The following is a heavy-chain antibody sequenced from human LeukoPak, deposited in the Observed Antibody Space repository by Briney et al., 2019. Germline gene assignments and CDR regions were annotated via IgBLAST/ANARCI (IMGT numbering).Heavy chain of an antibody. CDR1: GYTFTSYY. J-gene: IGHJ4*02. Sequence: GASVKVSRKASGYTFTSYYMHWVRQAPGQGLEWMGIINPSGGSTSYAQKFQGRVTMTRDTSTSTVYMELSSLRSEDTAVYYCARDLNYYDSSGYYYDYWGQGTLVTVSS. CDR2: INPSGGST. CDR3: ARDLNYYDSSGYYYDY. D-gene: IGHD3-22*01. V-gene: IGHV1-46*01.